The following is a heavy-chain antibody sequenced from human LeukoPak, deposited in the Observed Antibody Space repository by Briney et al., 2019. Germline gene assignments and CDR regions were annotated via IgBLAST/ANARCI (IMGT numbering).Heavy chain of an antibody. CDR1: GGSISSGDYY. CDR3: ARDVRDGYNYPYYYYYGMDV. D-gene: IGHD5-24*01. J-gene: IGHJ6*02. CDR2: IYYSGST. Sequence: SETLSLTCTVSGGSISSGDYYWSWIRQPPGKGLEWIGYIYYSGSTYYNPSLKSRVTISVDTSKNQFSLKLSSVTAADTAVYYCARDVRDGYNYPYYYYYGMDVWGQGTTVTVSS. V-gene: IGHV4-30-4*01.